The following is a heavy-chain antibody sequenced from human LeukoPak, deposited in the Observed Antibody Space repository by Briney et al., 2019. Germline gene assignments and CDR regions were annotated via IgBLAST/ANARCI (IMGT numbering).Heavy chain of an antibody. J-gene: IGHJ5*02. CDR1: GFTFSTFV. D-gene: IGHD1-26*01. CDR3: TRRVGGTPDH. Sequence: GGSLRLSCAASGFTFSTFVMTWVRQAPGKELEWVSAIGADGRSTDYADSVKGRFTISRDISKNTLYLQMNSLRAEDTALYYCTRRVGGTPDHWGLGTLVTVSS. CDR2: IGADGRST. V-gene: IGHV3-23*01.